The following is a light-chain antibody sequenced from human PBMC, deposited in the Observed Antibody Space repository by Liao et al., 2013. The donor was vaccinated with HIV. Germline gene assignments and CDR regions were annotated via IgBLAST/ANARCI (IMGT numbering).Light chain of an antibody. CDR1: KLGNKY. CDR2: QDT. CDR3: QAWDRNTAI. V-gene: IGLV3-1*01. Sequence: SYELTQPPSVSVSPGQTASITCSGEKLGNKYVCWYQQKPGQSPVLVIYQDTKRPSGIPERFSGSNSGNTATLTISGTQPMDEADYYCQAWDRNTAIFGGGTKLTVL. J-gene: IGLJ2*01.